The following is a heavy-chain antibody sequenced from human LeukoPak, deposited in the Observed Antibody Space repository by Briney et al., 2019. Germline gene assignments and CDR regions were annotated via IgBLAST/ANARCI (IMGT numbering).Heavy chain of an antibody. V-gene: IGHV4-4*09. CDR2: IYTSGST. CDR3: ARGSIAARPGWFDP. J-gene: IGHJ5*02. Sequence: SETMSLTCTVAGGAISSYYWSWLRQPTGKGLEWIGYIYTSGSTNYNPSLKSRVTISVDTSKNQFSLKLSSVTAADTAVYYCARGSIAARPGWFDPWGQGTLVTVSS. CDR1: GGAISSYY. D-gene: IGHD6-6*01.